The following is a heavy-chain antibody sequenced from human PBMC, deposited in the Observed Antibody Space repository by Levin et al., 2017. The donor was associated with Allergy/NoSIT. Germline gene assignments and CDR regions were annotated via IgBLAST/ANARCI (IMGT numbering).Heavy chain of an antibody. Sequence: AGGSLRLSCAASGFTVSSNYMSWVRQAPGKGLEWVSVIYSGGSTYYADSVKGRFTISRDNSKNTLYLQMNSLRAEDTAVYYCARTYYDIREGPYYFDYWGQGTLVTVSS. CDR2: IYSGGST. CDR1: GFTVSSNY. D-gene: IGHD3-9*01. V-gene: IGHV3-66*01. CDR3: ARTYYDIREGPYYFDY. J-gene: IGHJ4*02.